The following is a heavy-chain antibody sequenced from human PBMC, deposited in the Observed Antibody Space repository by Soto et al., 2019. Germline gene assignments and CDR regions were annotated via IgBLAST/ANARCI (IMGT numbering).Heavy chain of an antibody. CDR3: TRDLTGYAMDV. Sequence: GGSLRLSCAASGFTFSSYGMHWVRQAPGKGLEWVAVISYDGSNKYYADSVKGRFTISRDNAKDSLYLQMNSLRAEDTALYYCTRDLTGYAMDVWGQGTTVTVSS. V-gene: IGHV3-30*03. CDR2: ISYDGSNK. D-gene: IGHD2-2*01. CDR1: GFTFSSYG. J-gene: IGHJ6*02.